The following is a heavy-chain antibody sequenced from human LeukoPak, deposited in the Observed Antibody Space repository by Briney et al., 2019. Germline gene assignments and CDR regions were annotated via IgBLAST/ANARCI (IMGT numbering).Heavy chain of an antibody. D-gene: IGHD2-15*01. Sequence: GGSLRLSCAASGFTLSSYWMHWVRQAPGKGLVWVSRIKSDGSSTSYADSVKGRFTISRDNAKNTLYLQMTSLRAEDTAVYYCARGGGTVAATDYYYGMDVWGQGTTVTVSS. CDR3: ARGGGTVAATDYYYGMDV. V-gene: IGHV3-74*01. CDR1: GFTLSSYW. CDR2: IKSDGSST. J-gene: IGHJ6*02.